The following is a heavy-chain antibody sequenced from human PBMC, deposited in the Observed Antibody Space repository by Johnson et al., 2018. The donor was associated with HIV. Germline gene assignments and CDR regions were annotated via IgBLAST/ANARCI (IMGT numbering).Heavy chain of an antibody. CDR1: GFTFSNAW. V-gene: IGHV3-15*01. D-gene: IGHD2-2*01. Sequence: VQLVESGGGLVKPGGSLRLSCAASGFTFSNAWMSWVRQAPGKGPEWVGRIKSKTDGGTTDYAAPVKGRFTISRDDSKNTLYLQMNSLKTEGTAVYYCTTDPPGMSSTSERDAFDIWGQGTMVTVSS. J-gene: IGHJ3*02. CDR2: IKSKTDGGTT. CDR3: TTDPPGMSSTSERDAFDI.